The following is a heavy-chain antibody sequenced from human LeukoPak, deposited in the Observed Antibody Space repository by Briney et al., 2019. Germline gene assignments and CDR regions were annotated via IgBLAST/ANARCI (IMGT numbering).Heavy chain of an antibody. V-gene: IGHV3-74*01. Sequence: GGSLRLSCAASGFTFSSYWMHWVRQAPGKGLVWVSRINSDGSGTSYADSVKGRFTISRDNAKNTLYLQMNSLRAEDTAVYYCARDEVYCSSTSCSSYWGQGTLVTVSS. CDR1: GFTFSSYW. J-gene: IGHJ4*02. CDR3: ARDEVYCSSTSCSSY. CDR2: INSDGSGT. D-gene: IGHD2-2*01.